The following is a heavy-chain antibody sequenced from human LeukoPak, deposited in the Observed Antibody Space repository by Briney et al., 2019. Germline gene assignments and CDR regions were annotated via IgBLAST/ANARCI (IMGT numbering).Heavy chain of an antibody. CDR2: ISGDGGST. CDR3: ARDVGYSYGNN. Sequence: GGSLRLSCAPSGFTFDDYAMHWVRQAPGKGLEWVSLISGDGGSTYYADSVKGRFTISRDNSKNSLYLQMNSLRAEDTAVYYCARDVGYSYGNNWGQGTPVTVSS. CDR1: GFTFDDYA. V-gene: IGHV3-43*02. J-gene: IGHJ4*02. D-gene: IGHD5-18*01.